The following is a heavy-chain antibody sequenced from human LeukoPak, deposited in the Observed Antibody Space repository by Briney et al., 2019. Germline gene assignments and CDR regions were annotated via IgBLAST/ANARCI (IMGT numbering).Heavy chain of an antibody. CDR3: AREGSDNSGYDLAF. J-gene: IGHJ4*02. Sequence: GGSLRLSCAASGFTFGSYAMNWVRQAPGKGLEWVSAITGSTGTTYYADSVKGRFTVSRDNSKNTLYLQVNSLRAEDTAVYYCAREGSDNSGYDLAFWGQGTLVTVSS. CDR2: ITGSTGTT. CDR1: GFTFGSYA. V-gene: IGHV3-23*01. D-gene: IGHD3-9*01.